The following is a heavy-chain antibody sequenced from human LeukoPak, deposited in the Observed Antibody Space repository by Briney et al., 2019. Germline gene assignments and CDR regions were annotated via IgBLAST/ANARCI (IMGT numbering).Heavy chain of an antibody. CDR3: GRAGRYCSGGSCYGENWFDP. CDR1: GGSISSYY. J-gene: IGHJ5*02. D-gene: IGHD2-15*01. V-gene: IGHV4-59*01. Sequence: PSETLSLTCTVSGGSISSYYWNWIRQPPGKALEWLGYIHSSGNTRYNPSLRSRVTMSVDTSKNQFSLKLSSVTAADTAVYYCGRAGRYCSGGSCYGENWFDPWGQGTLVTVSS. CDR2: IHSSGNT.